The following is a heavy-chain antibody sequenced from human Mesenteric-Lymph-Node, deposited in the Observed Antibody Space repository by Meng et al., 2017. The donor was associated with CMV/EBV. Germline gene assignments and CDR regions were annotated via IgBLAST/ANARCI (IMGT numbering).Heavy chain of an antibody. CDR3: TTILKNQLWKSDAFDM. CDR2: TKSKTDGGTT. D-gene: IGHD2-2*01. Sequence: GESLKISCAASGFILSSSYMSWVRQAPGKGLEWVGRTKSKTDGGTTDYAIPVKGRFTISRDDSKNTLYLQMNSLKTEDTAVYYCTTILKNQLWKSDAFDMWGRGTMVTVSS. V-gene: IGHV3-15*01. J-gene: IGHJ3*02. CDR1: GFILSSSY.